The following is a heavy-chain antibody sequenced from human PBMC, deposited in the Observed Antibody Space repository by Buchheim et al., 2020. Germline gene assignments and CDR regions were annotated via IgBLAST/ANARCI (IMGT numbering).Heavy chain of an antibody. D-gene: IGHD1-7*01. V-gene: IGHV3-7*01. J-gene: IGHJ4*02. CDR1: GFTFRNYW. CDR3: ARDNGWNYLPY. CDR2: IQEGGGEK. Sequence: EVQLVESGGGMVQPGGSLRLSCAASGFTFRNYWMSWVRQAPGKGLEWVANIQEGGGEKYYVGSVQGRFTISRDNAKNSLYLQMNSLRAEDTAVYYCARDNGWNYLPYWGQGTL.